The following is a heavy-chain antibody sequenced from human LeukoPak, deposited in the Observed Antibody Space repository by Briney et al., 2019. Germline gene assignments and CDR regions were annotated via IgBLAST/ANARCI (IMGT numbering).Heavy chain of an antibody. CDR2: INTNTGNP. D-gene: IGHD4-17*01. CDR1: GYTFTSYA. CDR3: ARLTTVTTIDDYYYYGMDV. Sequence: ASVKVSCKASGYTFTSYAMNWARQAPGQGLEWMGWINTNTGNPTYAQGFTGRFVFSLDASVSTAYLQISSLKAEDTAVYYCARLTTVTTIDDYYYYGMDVWGQGTTVTVSS. V-gene: IGHV7-4-1*02. J-gene: IGHJ6*02.